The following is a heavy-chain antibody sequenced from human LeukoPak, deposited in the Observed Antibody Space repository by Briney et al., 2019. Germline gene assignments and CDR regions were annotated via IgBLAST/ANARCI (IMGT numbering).Heavy chain of an antibody. J-gene: IGHJ3*02. D-gene: IGHD2-21*02. V-gene: IGHV4-34*01. CDR1: SGSFSNYF. Sequence: SETLSLTCSVYSGSFSNYFWSWIRQPPGKGLECIWEIDDGGNTNYNPSLMSRVIVSIEKSKKQFSLFCRSVPAADTAVYYCARFSRITPGDWGDAFDIWSQGTTVIVSS. CDR3: ARFSRITPGDWGDAFDI. CDR2: IDDGGNT.